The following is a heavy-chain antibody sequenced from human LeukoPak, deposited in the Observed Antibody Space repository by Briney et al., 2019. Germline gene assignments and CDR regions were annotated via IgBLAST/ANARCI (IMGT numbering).Heavy chain of an antibody. Sequence: GLEWIGYIYYSGSTNYNPSLKSRVTISVDTSKNQFSLKLSSVTAADTAVYYCARDLPWFDPWGQGTLVTVSS. J-gene: IGHJ5*02. CDR2: IYYSGST. V-gene: IGHV4-59*01. CDR3: ARDLPWFDP.